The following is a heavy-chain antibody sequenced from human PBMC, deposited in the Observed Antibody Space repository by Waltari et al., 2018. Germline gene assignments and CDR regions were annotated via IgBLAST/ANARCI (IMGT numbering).Heavy chain of an antibody. CDR2: IRYDGSER. CDR1: GLTFSNFW. D-gene: IGHD3-10*01. J-gene: IGHJ4*02. V-gene: IGHV3-7*01. Sequence: EVQLVESGGGLFQPVGSVRLSFEVSGLTFSNFWMSWVRQVPGKGLEWVANIRYDGSERNYVDSVKGRFTISRDNAKNSVYLQMNSLRADDAAVYYCVTFRWLGFWGQGTLVTVSS. CDR3: VTFRWLGF.